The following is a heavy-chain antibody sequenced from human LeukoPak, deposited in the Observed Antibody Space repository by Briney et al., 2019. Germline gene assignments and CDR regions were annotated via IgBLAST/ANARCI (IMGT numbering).Heavy chain of an antibody. CDR3: AAQLTGYIDY. CDR1: GGSISSYY. V-gene: IGHV4-59*08. CDR2: IYYSGST. J-gene: IGHJ4*02. D-gene: IGHD3-9*01. Sequence: SETLSLTCTVSGGSISSYYWSWIRQPPGKGLEWIGYIYYSGSTNYNPSLKSRVTISVDTSKNQFSLKLSSVTAADSAVYYCAAQLTGYIDYWGQGTLVTVSS.